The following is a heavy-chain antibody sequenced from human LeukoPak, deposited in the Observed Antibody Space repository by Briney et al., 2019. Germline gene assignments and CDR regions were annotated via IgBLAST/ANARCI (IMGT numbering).Heavy chain of an antibody. CDR3: ARDLIAVAGNFDY. D-gene: IGHD6-19*01. J-gene: IGHJ4*02. CDR1: GFTFSSYA. Sequence: GRSLRLSCAASGFTFSSYAMHWVRQAPGKGLEWVAVISYDGSNKYYADSVKGRFTISRDNAKNSLYLQMNSLRAEDTAVYYCARDLIAVAGNFDYWGQGTLVTVSS. V-gene: IGHV3-30*04. CDR2: ISYDGSNK.